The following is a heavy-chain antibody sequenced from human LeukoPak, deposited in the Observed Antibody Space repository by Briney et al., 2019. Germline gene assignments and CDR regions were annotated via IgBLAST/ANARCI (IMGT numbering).Heavy chain of an antibody. CDR3: AREDFRIAVAGTFDY. D-gene: IGHD6-19*01. CDR1: GFTVSSNY. V-gene: IGHV3-33*08. J-gene: IGHJ4*02. CDR2: IWYDGSNK. Sequence: GGSLRLSCAASGFTVSSNYMSWVRQAPGKGLEWVAVIWYDGSNKYYADSVKGRFTISRDNSKNTLYLQMNSLRAEDTAVYYCAREDFRIAVAGTFDYWGQGTLVTVSS.